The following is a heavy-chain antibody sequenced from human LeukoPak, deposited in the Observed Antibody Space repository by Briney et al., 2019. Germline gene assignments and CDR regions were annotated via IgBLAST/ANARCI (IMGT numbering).Heavy chain of an antibody. V-gene: IGHV5-51*01. CDR2: IYPGDSDT. J-gene: IGHJ4*02. CDR3: ARVEMTKVTRMGDY. D-gene: IGHD4-17*01. Sequence: GESLKISGKCSGYIFTNYWIGWVRQMPGKGLGWMGIIYPGDSDTRYSPSFQGQVNISADKSIRTAFLQWNSLKASDAAMYYCARVEMTKVTRMGDYWGQGTLVTV. CDR1: GYIFTNYW.